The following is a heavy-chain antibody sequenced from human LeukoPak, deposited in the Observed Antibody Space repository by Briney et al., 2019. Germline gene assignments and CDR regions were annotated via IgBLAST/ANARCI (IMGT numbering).Heavy chain of an antibody. CDR2: ISGSGGST. Sequence: GGSLRLSCAASGFTFSSYAMSWVRQAPGKGLEWVSAISGSGGSTYYADSVKGRFTISRDNSKNTLYLQMNSLRAEDTAVYYCAKSRFPAATSVLRYYGYCGQGTLVTVSS. D-gene: IGHD3-9*01. CDR1: GFTFSSYA. J-gene: IGHJ4*02. CDR3: AKSRFPAATSVLRYYGY. V-gene: IGHV3-23*01.